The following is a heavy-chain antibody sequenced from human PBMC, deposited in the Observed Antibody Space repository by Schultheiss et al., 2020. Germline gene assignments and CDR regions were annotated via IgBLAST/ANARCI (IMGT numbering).Heavy chain of an antibody. CDR3: VKHLDY. CDR1: GFTFDDYA. Sequence: GESLKISCAASGFTFDDYAMHWVRQAPGKGLEWVAVISYDGLNKHYAESVKGRFTISRDDSKNTLYLEMTTLRAEDTAVYYCVKHLDYWGQGTLVTVSS. CDR2: ISYDGLNK. V-gene: IGHV3-30*18. J-gene: IGHJ4*02.